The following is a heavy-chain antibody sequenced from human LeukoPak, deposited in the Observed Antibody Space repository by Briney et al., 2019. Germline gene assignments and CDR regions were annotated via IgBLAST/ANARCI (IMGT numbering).Heavy chain of an antibody. D-gene: IGHD2-2*02. CDR3: ARKAVGGALYSVPRRWFDP. J-gene: IGHJ5*02. CDR2: INHSGST. Sequence: SETLSLTCTVSGGSISSYYWSWIRQPPGKGLEWIGEINHSGSTNYNPSLKSRVTISVDTSKNQFSLKLSSVTAADTAVYYCARKAVGGALYSVPRRWFDPWGQGTLVTVSS. V-gene: IGHV4-34*01. CDR1: GGSISSYY.